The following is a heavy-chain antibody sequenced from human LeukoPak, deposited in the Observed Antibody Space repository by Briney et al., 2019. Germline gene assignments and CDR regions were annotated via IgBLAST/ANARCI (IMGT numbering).Heavy chain of an antibody. J-gene: IGHJ3*02. CDR2: IYYSGST. V-gene: IGHV4-59*01. CDR3: ARGFSEWLTDAFDI. D-gene: IGHD3-3*01. CDR1: GGYISSYY. Sequence: SETLSLTCTVSGGYISSYYWSWIRQPPGKGLEWIGYIYYSGSTNYNPSLKSRVTISVDTSKNQFSLKLSSVTAADTAVYYCARGFSEWLTDAFDIWGQGTMVTVSS.